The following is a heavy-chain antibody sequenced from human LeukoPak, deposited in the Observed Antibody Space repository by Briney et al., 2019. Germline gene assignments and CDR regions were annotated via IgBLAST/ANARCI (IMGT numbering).Heavy chain of an antibody. CDR2: IKEHGSEI. Sequence: PGGSLRLSCAASGFTFSTSWMTWVRRAPGKGLEWVALIKEHGSEIYHADSVKGRFTISRDDAASSLYLQMHRLRAEDTAVYYCATDRGTYWGQGTLVTVSS. D-gene: IGHD3-10*01. J-gene: IGHJ4*02. V-gene: IGHV3-7*01. CDR3: ATDRGTY. CDR1: GFTFSTSW.